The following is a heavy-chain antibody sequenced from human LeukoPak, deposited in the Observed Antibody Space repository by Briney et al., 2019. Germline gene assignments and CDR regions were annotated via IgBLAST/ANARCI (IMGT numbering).Heavy chain of an antibody. CDR3: ARDLSGDGYNDAFDI. CDR1: GGTFSSYA. D-gene: IGHD5-24*01. Sequence: SVKASCKASGGTFSSYAISWVRQAPGQGLEWMGGIIPIFGTANYAQKFQGRVTITADESTGTAYMELSSLRSEDTAVYYCARDLSGDGYNDAFDIWGQGTMVTVSS. CDR2: IIPIFGTA. J-gene: IGHJ3*02. V-gene: IGHV1-69*13.